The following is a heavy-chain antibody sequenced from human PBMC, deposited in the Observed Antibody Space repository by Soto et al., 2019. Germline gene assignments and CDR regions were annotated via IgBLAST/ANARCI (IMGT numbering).Heavy chain of an antibody. CDR2: VSIGGST. D-gene: IGHD2-15*01. CDR3: AKRRGAGGHFDY. Sequence: PWGSLRLSCAASGFTFISYAMGWFRQGPGKGLEWVGVVSIGGSTHYADSVRGRFTISRDNSKNTLSLQMNSLTAEDTAVYFCAKRRGAGGHFDYWGQGALVTVSS. CDR1: GFTFISYA. J-gene: IGHJ4*02. V-gene: IGHV3-23*01.